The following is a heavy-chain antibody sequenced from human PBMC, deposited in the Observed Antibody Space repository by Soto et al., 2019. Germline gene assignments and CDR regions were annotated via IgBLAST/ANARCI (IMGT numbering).Heavy chain of an antibody. V-gene: IGHV2-26*01. CDR1: GWSLSNGKLG. D-gene: IGHD2-21*02. CDR2: IVSSDDT. Sequence: YGPTLVNPTETLTLPCTDYGWSLSNGKLGVSWIRRPPGKALEGLAHIVSSDDTSYGTSLRSRLTLPQRPSRSQVVLTMTNLDPMDSGTYYCARIKVCRITDCYLPSCDSGGQGTLVTGPS. CDR3: ARIKVCRITDCYLPSCDS. J-gene: IGHJ5*01.